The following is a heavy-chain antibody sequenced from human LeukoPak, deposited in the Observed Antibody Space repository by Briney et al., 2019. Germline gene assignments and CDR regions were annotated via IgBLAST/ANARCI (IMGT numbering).Heavy chain of an antibody. J-gene: IGHJ4*02. V-gene: IGHV4-61*01. Sequence: SETLSLTCTVSGGSVSSGSYYWSWIRQPPGKGLEWIGYIYYSGSTNYNPSLKSRVTISVDTSKNQFSLKLSSVTAADTAVYYCARDHNSSGVDYRGQGTLVTVSS. CDR3: ARDHNSSGVDY. CDR2: IYYSGST. D-gene: IGHD6-19*01. CDR1: GGSVSSGSYY.